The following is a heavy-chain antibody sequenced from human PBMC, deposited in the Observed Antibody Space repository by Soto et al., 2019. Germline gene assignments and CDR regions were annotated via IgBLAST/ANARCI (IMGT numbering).Heavy chain of an antibody. CDR1: GVTVSNNF. V-gene: IGHV3-53*01. J-gene: IGHJ6*02. CDR3: ARTRLYDASGYYYYYYGMDV. CDR2: IYSGGRT. D-gene: IGHD3-22*01. Sequence: PGGSLRLSCAASGVTVSNNFMSWVRQAPGKGLEWVSVIYSGGRTYYADSVKGRFIISRDNSKNTLFLQMSSLRVEDTAVYYCARTRLYDASGYYYYYYGMDVWGQGTTVTVSS.